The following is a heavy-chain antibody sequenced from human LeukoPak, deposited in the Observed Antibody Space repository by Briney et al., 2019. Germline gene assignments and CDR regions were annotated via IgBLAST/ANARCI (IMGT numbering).Heavy chain of an antibody. CDR1: GFTFSRYW. J-gene: IGHJ4*02. V-gene: IGHV3-7*01. CDR3: ARATHRVVADYFDY. CDR2: IKQDGSEK. D-gene: IGHD2-15*01. Sequence: PGGSLRLSCAASGFTFSRYWMSWVRQAPGKGLEWVANIKQDGSEKYYVDSVKGRFTISRDNAKNSLYLQMNSLRAEDTAVYYCARATHRVVADYFDYWGQGTLVTVSS.